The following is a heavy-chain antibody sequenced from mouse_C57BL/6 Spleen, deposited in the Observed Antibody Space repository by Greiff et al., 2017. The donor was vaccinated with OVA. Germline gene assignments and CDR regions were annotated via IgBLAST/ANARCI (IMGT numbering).Heavy chain of an antibody. CDR3: ARLDDYKGYFDV. CDR1: GFSLTSYG. Sequence: VKLVESGPGLVQPSQSLSITCTVSGFSLTSYGVHWVRQSPGKGLEWLGVIWSGGSTDYNAAFISRLSFSKDNSKSQVFFKMNSLQADDTAIYYWARLDDYKGYFDVWGTGTTVTVSS. J-gene: IGHJ1*03. D-gene: IGHD2-4*01. CDR2: IWSGGST. V-gene: IGHV2-2*01.